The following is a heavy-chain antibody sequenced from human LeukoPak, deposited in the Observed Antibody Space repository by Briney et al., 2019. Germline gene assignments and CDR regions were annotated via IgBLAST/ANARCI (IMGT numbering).Heavy chain of an antibody. Sequence: GGSLRLSCEASGFTFSSYWMSWVRQAPGKGLEWVSGINWNGGRTGYADSVKGRFTISRDNAKNSLYLQMNSLRAEDTALYYCARDYDYGDYPGYWGQGTLVTVSS. CDR1: GFTFSSYW. J-gene: IGHJ4*02. CDR2: INWNGGRT. CDR3: ARDYDYGDYPGY. V-gene: IGHV3-20*04. D-gene: IGHD4-17*01.